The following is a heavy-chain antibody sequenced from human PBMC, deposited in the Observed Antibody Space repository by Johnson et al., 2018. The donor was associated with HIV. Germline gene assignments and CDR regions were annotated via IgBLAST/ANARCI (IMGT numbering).Heavy chain of an antibody. J-gene: IGHJ3*02. Sequence: QVQLVESGGGLVQPGGSLRLSCAASGFTFSSYGMHWVRQAPGKGLEWVAFIRYDGSNKYYADSVKGRFTISRDNSKHTLYLQMNSLRAEDTAVYYCANFYTDNTLGLFGAFDIWGQGTMVTVSS. CDR3: ANFYTDNTLGLFGAFDI. V-gene: IGHV3-30*02. CDR2: IRYDGSNK. D-gene: IGHD1-1*01. CDR1: GFTFSSYG.